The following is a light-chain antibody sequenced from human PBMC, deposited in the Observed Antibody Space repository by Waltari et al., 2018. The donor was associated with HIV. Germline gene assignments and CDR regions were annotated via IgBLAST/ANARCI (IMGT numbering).Light chain of an antibody. CDR3: QQYGTLPFT. V-gene: IGKV3-20*01. CDR1: QSVSSNS. Sequence: EIVLTQSPGTLSLSPGDRATLSCRASQSVSSNSLAWYQQKPGQAPRLLFYGASSRATGIPDRFSGSGSGTDFTLTISRLEPEDFAVYSCQQYGTLPFTFGPGTKVDFK. CDR2: GAS. J-gene: IGKJ3*01.